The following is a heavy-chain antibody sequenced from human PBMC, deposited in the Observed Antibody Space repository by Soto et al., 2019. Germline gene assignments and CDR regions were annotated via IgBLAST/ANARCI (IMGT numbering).Heavy chain of an antibody. CDR1: GFTFSDYY. Sequence: GGSLRLSCAASGFTFSDYYMSWIRQAPGKGLEWVSYISSSGSTIYYADSVKGRFTISRDNAKNSLYLQMNSLRAEDTAVYYCARGTYEYVWGSDPPHFDYWGQGTLVTVSS. J-gene: IGHJ4*02. D-gene: IGHD3-16*02. CDR3: ARGTYEYVWGSDPPHFDY. V-gene: IGHV3-11*01. CDR2: ISSSGSTI.